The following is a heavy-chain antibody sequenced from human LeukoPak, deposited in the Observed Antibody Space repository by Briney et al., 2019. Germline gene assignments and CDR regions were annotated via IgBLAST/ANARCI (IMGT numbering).Heavy chain of an antibody. Sequence: PGGSLRLSCAASGFTFSSYGMHWVRQAPGKGLEWVAIISYVGTNKYYADSVKGRFTISRDNSKNTLYLQMNSLRAEDTAVYYCAKDQDTAMITPPTADYWGQGILVTVSS. V-gene: IGHV3-30*18. CDR1: GFTFSSYG. J-gene: IGHJ4*02. CDR2: ISYVGTNK. D-gene: IGHD5-18*01. CDR3: AKDQDTAMITPPTADY.